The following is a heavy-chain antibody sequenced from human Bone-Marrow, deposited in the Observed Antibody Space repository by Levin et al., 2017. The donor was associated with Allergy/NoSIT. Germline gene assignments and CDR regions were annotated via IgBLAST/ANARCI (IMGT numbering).Heavy chain of an antibody. V-gene: IGHV4-39*07. Sequence: SETLSLTCTVSGGSISSSSYYWGWIRQPPGKGLEWIGSIYYSGSTYYNPSLKSRVTISVDTSKNQFSLKLSSVTAADTAVYYCARDIVVVVAATEDYYYYYGMDVWGQGTTVTVSS. J-gene: IGHJ6*02. CDR2: IYYSGST. CDR3: ARDIVVVVAATEDYYYYYGMDV. D-gene: IGHD2-15*01. CDR1: GGSISSSSYY.